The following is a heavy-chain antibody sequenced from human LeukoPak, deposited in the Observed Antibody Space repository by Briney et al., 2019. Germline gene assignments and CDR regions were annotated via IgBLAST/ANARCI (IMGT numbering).Heavy chain of an antibody. D-gene: IGHD1-26*01. Sequence: GGSLRLSCAASRFTFSDYYMSWIRQAPGKGLAWVSYISTGVSSKFYAESVKGRFTISRDNAKNTLYLQMNSLRVEDTAVYYCARDYYGYWGQGTLVTVSS. CDR2: ISTGVSSK. J-gene: IGHJ4*02. V-gene: IGHV3-11*04. CDR1: RFTFSDYY. CDR3: ARDYYGY.